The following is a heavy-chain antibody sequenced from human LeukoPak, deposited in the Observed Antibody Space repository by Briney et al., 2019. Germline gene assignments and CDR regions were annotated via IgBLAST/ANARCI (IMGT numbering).Heavy chain of an antibody. CDR1: GFTFSNTW. V-gene: IGHV3-7*04. J-gene: IGHJ4*02. CDR3: TRVGYIDEGIDY. Sequence: PGGSLRLSCVASGFTFSNTWINWVRQAPGRGLEWVANIKQDGSKKSYVDSVKGRFTISRDNAKNSLYLQMNSLRAEDTAIYYCTRVGYIDEGIDYWGQGTLVTVSS. D-gene: IGHD5-24*01. CDR2: IKQDGSKK.